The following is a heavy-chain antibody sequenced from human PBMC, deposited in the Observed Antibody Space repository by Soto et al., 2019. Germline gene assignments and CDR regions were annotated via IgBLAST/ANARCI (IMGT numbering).Heavy chain of an antibody. CDR1: GGSISSSNW. V-gene: IGHV4-4*02. CDR3: ATSIAAREGWIDP. D-gene: IGHD6-6*01. CDR2: IYHSGST. J-gene: IGHJ5*02. Sequence: QVQLQESGPVLVKPSGTLSLTCAVSGGSISSSNWWSWVRQPPGKGLEWIGEIYHSGSTNYNPYRKSRVTRSVDKSKNQFSLKLSSVTAADTAVYYCATSIAAREGWIDPWGQGTLVTVSS.